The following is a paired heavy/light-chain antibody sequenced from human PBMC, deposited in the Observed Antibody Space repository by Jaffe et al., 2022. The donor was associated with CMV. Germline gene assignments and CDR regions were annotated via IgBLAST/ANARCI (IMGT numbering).Heavy chain of an antibody. CDR3: AKELDYDILTGYYNYGMDV. D-gene: IGHD3-9*01. J-gene: IGHJ6*02. CDR2: ISGSGGST. CDR1: GFTFSSYA. Sequence: EVQLLESGGGLVQPGGSLRLSCAASGFTFSSYAMSWVRQAPGKGLEWVSAISGSGGSTYYADSVKGRFTISRDNSKNTLYLQMNSLRAEDTAVYYCAKELDYDILTGYYNYGMDVWGQGTTVTVSS. V-gene: IGHV3-23*01.
Light chain of an antibody. CDR3: GTWDSSLRHV. CDR2: ENN. CDR1: SSNIGNNY. V-gene: IGLV1-51*02. J-gene: IGLJ1*01. Sequence: QSVLTQPPSVSAAPGQKVTISCSGSSSNIGNNYVSWYQQLPGTAPKLLIYENNKRPSGIPDRFSGSKSGTSATLGITGLQTGDEADYYCGTWDSSLRHVFGTGTKVTVL.